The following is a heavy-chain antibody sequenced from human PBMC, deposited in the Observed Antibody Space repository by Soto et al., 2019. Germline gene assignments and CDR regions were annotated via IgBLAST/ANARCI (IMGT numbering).Heavy chain of an antibody. J-gene: IGHJ4*02. D-gene: IGHD6-13*01. CDR1: GFTFSSDS. V-gene: IGHV3-21*01. CDR2: ISSISRYI. Sequence: EVQLVESGGGLVKPGGSLRLSCAASGFTFSSDSINWVRQAPGKGLEWVSSISSISRYIYDAESVKGRFTISRDNAKHSLYLQMNSLRAEDTAVYYCARDSGSSWGFWGQGTLVNVSS. CDR3: ARDSGSSWGF.